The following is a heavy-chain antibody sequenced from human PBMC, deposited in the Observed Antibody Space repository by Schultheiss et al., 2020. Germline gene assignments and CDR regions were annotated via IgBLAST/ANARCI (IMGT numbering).Heavy chain of an antibody. Sequence: SETLSLTCAVYGGSFSGYYWSWIRQPAGKGLEWIGRIYTSGSTNYNPSLKSRVTISVDTSKNQFSLKLSSVTAADTAVYYCARLIAAAIYYFDYWGQGTLVTVSS. CDR2: IYTSGST. CDR3: ARLIAAAIYYFDY. V-gene: IGHV4-59*10. D-gene: IGHD6-13*01. J-gene: IGHJ4*02. CDR1: GGSFSGYY.